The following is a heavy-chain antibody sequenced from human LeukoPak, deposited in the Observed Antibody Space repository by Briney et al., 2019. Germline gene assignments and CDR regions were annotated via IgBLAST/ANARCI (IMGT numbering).Heavy chain of an antibody. V-gene: IGHV3-7*01. CDR2: IKQDGSEK. J-gene: IGHJ6*03. D-gene: IGHD6-6*01. CDR1: GFTFSSYS. Sequence: GGSLRLSCAASGFTFSSYSMNWVRQAPGKGLEWVANIKQDGSEKYYVDSVKGRFTISRDNAKNLLYLQMNSLRAEDTAVYYCARDTKGRLLAARKGDYYYYMDVWGKGTTVTVSS. CDR3: ARDTKGRLLAARKGDYYYYMDV.